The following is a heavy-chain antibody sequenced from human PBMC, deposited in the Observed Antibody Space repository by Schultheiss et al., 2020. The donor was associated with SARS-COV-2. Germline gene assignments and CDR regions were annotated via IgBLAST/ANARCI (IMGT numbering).Heavy chain of an antibody. CDR3: ARGVMHYFDY. CDR1: GFTFSDHY. Sequence: GESLKISCAASGFTFSDHYMNWVRQAPGKGLEWVGRIRSKANSYATAYAASVKGRFTISRDDSKNTAYLQMNSPKTEDTAVYYCARGVMHYFDYWGQGTLVTVSS. J-gene: IGHJ4*02. V-gene: IGHV3-73*01. CDR2: IRSKANSYAT. D-gene: IGHD2-21*01.